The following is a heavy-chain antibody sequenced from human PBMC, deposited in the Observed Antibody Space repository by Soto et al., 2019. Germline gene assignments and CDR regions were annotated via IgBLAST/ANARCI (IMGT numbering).Heavy chain of an antibody. CDR1: GYTFTSYD. Sequence: ASVKVSCKASGYTFTSYDISWVRQAPGQGLEWMGWISAYNGNTDYAQKLQGRVTMTTDTSTSTAYMELRSLRSDDTAVYYCAREEVRTPFPYYYYGMDVWGQGTTVTVSS. CDR3: AREEVRTPFPYYYYGMDV. V-gene: IGHV1-18*01. D-gene: IGHD2-2*01. J-gene: IGHJ6*02. CDR2: ISAYNGNT.